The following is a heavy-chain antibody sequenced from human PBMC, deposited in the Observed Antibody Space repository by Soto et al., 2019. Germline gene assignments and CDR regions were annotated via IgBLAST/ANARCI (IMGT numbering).Heavy chain of an antibody. CDR2: ISAYNSNS. Sequence: QVQLVQSGAEVKKPGASVKVSCKASGYTFTSYGISWVRQAPGQGLEWMGWISAYNSNSNYAQKCQGRVTMTTDTATSIAYMELRSLRSYDTAVYYCARDHWENYYESSGYYPGHWGQGTLVTVSS. V-gene: IGHV1-18*04. J-gene: IGHJ4*02. D-gene: IGHD3-22*01. CDR1: GYTFTSYG. CDR3: ARDHWENYYESSGYYPGH.